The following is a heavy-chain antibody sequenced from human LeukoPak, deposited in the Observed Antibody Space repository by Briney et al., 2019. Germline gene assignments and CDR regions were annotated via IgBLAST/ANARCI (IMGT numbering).Heavy chain of an antibody. CDR3: ARYGMRGCTDTNCYTSYFCDGMDV. J-gene: IGHJ6*01. Sequence: GEPLKISCTAPRYSFLAYWIGGVRHTTRQGTEWRGIMFPNDFDIQNNTSFQGHVTISHDKSIRTAYVQGSTLKASDTAIYYCARYGMRGCTDTNCYTSYFCDGMDVWGQGTTVTVSS. V-gene: IGHV5-51*01. CDR2: MFPNDFDI. D-gene: IGHD2-2*02. CDR1: RYSFLAYW.